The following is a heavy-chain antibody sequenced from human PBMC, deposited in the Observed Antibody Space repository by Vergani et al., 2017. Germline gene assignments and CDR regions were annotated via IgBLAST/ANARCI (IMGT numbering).Heavy chain of an antibody. V-gene: IGHV5-51*01. CDR1: GYSFTSYW. CDR2: NYPGDSDT. J-gene: IGHJ4*02. CDR3: ARHGYSYVNWTLFDY. D-gene: IGHD5-18*01. Sequence: EVQLVQSGAEVKKPGESLKISCKGSGYSFTSYWIGWVRQMPGKGLEWMGINYPGDSDTRYSPSFQGQVTISADKSISTAYLQWSSLKASDTAIYYCARHGYSYVNWTLFDYWGQGALVTVSS.